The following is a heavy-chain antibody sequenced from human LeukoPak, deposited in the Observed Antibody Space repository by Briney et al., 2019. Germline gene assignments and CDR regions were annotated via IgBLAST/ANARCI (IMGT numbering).Heavy chain of an antibody. CDR2: ISSSGGRT. V-gene: IGHV3-23*01. J-gene: IGHJ4*02. CDR1: GFTFSSYG. CDR3: AKVAYYEILKSWFDY. D-gene: IGHD3-9*01. Sequence: GGTLRLSCAASGFTFSSYGMSWVRQAPGKGLEWVSAISSSGGRTDNADSVKGRFTISRDNSKNTLYLQMNSLRAEDTAVYYCAKVAYYEILKSWFDYWGQGTLVTVPS.